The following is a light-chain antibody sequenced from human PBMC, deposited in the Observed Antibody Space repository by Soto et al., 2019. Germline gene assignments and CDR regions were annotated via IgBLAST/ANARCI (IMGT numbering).Light chain of an antibody. CDR1: QDVSGSY. J-gene: IGKJ1*01. V-gene: IGKV3-20*01. CDR3: QHYSSSPWT. Sequence: EIVLTQSPGTLSLSPGERATLSCRASQDVSGSYLAWYQQKPGQTPRLLIYATSRRATGIPDRFSGSWSGTYFTLTISRVEPEDFAVYYCQHYSSSPWTFGQGTTVEI. CDR2: ATS.